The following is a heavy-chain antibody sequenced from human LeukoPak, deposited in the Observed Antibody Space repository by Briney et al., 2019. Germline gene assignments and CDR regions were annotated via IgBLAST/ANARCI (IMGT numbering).Heavy chain of an antibody. CDR1: GFTFSGYW. CDR2: IKQDGSEK. Sequence: GGSLRLSCVASGFTFSGYWMHWVRQAPGKGLEWVANIKQDGSEKNYVDSVKGRFTISRDNAKKPLYLQMNSLTAEDTAMYHCATQSGGVVFWGQGTLVTVSS. D-gene: IGHD2-15*01. J-gene: IGHJ4*02. V-gene: IGHV3-7*01. CDR3: ATQSGGVVF.